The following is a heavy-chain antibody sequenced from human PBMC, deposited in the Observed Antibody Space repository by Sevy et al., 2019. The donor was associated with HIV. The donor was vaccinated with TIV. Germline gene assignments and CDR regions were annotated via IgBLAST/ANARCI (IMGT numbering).Heavy chain of an antibody. D-gene: IGHD1-26*01. CDR1: GFTFSSYG. Sequence: GGSLRLSCAASGFTFSSYGMHWVRQAPGKGLEWVAFIRYDGSNKYYADSVKGRFTISRDNSKNTLYLQMNSLGAEDTAVYYCAKAEAVGGTGYYYSGMDVWGQGTTVTVSS. J-gene: IGHJ6*02. CDR3: AKAEAVGGTGYYYSGMDV. CDR2: IRYDGSNK. V-gene: IGHV3-30*02.